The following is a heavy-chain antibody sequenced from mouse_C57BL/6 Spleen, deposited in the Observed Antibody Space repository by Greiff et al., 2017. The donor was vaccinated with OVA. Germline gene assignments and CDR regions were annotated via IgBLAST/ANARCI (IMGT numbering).Heavy chain of an antibody. J-gene: IGHJ1*03. Sequence: EVKVVESGGDLVKPGGSLKLSCAASGFTFSSYGMSWVRQTPDKRLEWVATISSGGSYTYYPDSVKGRFTISRDNAKNTLYLQMSSLKSEDTAMYYCARRGGSSYGWYFDVWGTGTTVTVSS. V-gene: IGHV5-6*02. D-gene: IGHD1-1*01. CDR3: ARRGGSSYGWYFDV. CDR1: GFTFSSYG. CDR2: ISSGGSYT.